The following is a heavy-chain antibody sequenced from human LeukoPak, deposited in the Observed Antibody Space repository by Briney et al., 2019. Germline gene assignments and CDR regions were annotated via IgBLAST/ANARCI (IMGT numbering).Heavy chain of an antibody. CDR1: GVSISSYY. J-gene: IGHJ4*02. Sequence: SETLSLTCTVSGVSISSYYWSWIRQPPGKGLEWIGYINYSGSTDYNPSLESRVTISVDSSKNQFSLKLTSVTAADTAVYYCARRVLYSSGWYVDYWGQGTLVTVSS. CDR2: INYSGST. D-gene: IGHD6-19*01. V-gene: IGHV4-59*08. CDR3: ARRVLYSSGWYVDY.